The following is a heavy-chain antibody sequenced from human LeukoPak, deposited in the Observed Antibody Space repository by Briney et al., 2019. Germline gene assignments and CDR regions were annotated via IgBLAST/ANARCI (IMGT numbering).Heavy chain of an antibody. CDR1: GFTFSTYD. CDR3: ARLRYYAMDV. CDR2: ISSSSRTI. Sequence: PGGSLRLSCAASGFTFSTYDMNWVRQAPGKGLEWVSYISSSSRTISYADSVKGRFTISRGNAKNSLYLQMNSLRAEDTAVYYCARLRYYAMDVWGQGTTVTASS. J-gene: IGHJ6*02. V-gene: IGHV3-48*01.